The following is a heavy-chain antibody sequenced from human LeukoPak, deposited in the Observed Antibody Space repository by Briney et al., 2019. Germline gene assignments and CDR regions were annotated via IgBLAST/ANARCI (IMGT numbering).Heavy chain of an antibody. Sequence: ASVKVSCKASGYTFTSYGISWVRQAPGQGLEWMGWISAYNGNTNYAQKLQGRVTMTTDTSTSTAYMKLRSLRSDDTAVYYCARGAKRAYCGGDCFFDYWGQGTLVTVSS. CDR1: GYTFTSYG. J-gene: IGHJ4*02. CDR2: ISAYNGNT. V-gene: IGHV1-18*01. D-gene: IGHD2-21*02. CDR3: ARGAKRAYCGGDCFFDY.